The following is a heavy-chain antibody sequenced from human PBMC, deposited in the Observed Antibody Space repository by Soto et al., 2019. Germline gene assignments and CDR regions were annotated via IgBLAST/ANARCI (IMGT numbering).Heavy chain of an antibody. CDR3: ARGMTPLGAPAWYYFDS. V-gene: IGHV4-4*07. Sequence: SETLSLTCTVSGASITGSSYWSWIRQPAGKGLEWIGRFSLSGTTNYNPSLRGRVTMSADVSKSQFSLRLTSVTAADTALYYCARGMTPLGAPAWYYFDSWGQGTLVTVSS. J-gene: IGHJ4*02. D-gene: IGHD2-15*01. CDR1: GASITGSSY. CDR2: FSLSGTT.